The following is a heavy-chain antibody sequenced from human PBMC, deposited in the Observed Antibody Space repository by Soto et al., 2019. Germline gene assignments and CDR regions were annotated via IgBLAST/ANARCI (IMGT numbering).Heavy chain of an antibody. Sequence: QVQLVQSGAEVKKPGSSVKVSCEASGGTFSSYAISWVRQAPGQGLEWMGGIIPIFGTANYAQKFQGRVTITADESTSTAYMELSSLRSEDTAVYYCARDELRLGELSFYGMDVWGQGTTVTVSS. CDR2: IIPIFGTA. CDR3: ARDELRLGELSFYGMDV. J-gene: IGHJ6*02. CDR1: GGTFSSYA. V-gene: IGHV1-69*01. D-gene: IGHD3-16*01.